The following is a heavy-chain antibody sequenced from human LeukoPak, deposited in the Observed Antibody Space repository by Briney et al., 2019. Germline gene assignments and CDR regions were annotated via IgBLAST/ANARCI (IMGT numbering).Heavy chain of an antibody. CDR1: GFTFSSYA. V-gene: IGHV3-23*01. Sequence: GGSLRLSCAASGFTFSSYAMSWVRQAPGKGLEWVSSISGSGVGTYYADSVKGRFTISRDNSKNTLHLQMNSLRAEDTAVYYCAKDDRGNEAPFDYWGQGTLVTVSS. CDR2: ISGSGVGT. J-gene: IGHJ4*02. CDR3: AKDDRGNEAPFDY.